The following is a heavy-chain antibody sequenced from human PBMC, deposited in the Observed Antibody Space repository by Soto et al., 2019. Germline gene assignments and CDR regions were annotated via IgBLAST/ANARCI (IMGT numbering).Heavy chain of an antibody. D-gene: IGHD2-2*01. CDR2: VSKSDYT. Sequence: GGSLRLSCTVSGFPFNNYGINWVRQAPGKGLEWVSSVSKSDYTYYSDSVQGRFTISRDNAKNSVSLQMNTLRVEDTAVYYCAREDSIIIPAVLDFWGQGTLVTVSS. CDR3: AREDSIIIPAVLDF. V-gene: IGHV3-21*01. J-gene: IGHJ4*02. CDR1: GFPFNNYG.